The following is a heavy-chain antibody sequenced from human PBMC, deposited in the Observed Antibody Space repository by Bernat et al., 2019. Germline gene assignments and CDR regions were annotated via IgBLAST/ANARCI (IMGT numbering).Heavy chain of an antibody. Sequence: QLQLQESGPGLVKPSETLSLTCTVSGGSISSSSYYWGWIRQPPGKGLEWIGSIYYSGSTYYNPSRKSRVTISVDTSKNQFSLKLSSVTAADPAVYYCARGFTIFGVVTNYYYGMDVWGQGTTVTVSS. D-gene: IGHD3-3*01. CDR2: IYYSGST. CDR3: ARGFTIFGVVTNYYYGMDV. CDR1: GGSISSSSYY. J-gene: IGHJ6*02. V-gene: IGHV4-39*01.